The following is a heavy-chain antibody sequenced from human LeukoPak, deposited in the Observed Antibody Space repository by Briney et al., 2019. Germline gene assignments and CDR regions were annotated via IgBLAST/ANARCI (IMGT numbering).Heavy chain of an antibody. D-gene: IGHD3-22*01. CDR3: AKEGPNSSGSVWAFDI. V-gene: IGHV3-30*02. J-gene: IGHJ3*02. CDR2: IRYDGSNK. Sequence: PGGSLRLSCAASGFTFSSYGMHWGRQAPGKGLEWVAFIRYDGSNKYYADSVKGRFTISRDNSKNTLYLQMNSLRAEDTAVYYCAKEGPNSSGSVWAFDIWGQGTMVTVSS. CDR1: GFTFSSYG.